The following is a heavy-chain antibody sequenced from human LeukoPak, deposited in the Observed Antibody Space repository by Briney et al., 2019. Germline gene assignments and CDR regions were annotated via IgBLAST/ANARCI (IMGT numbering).Heavy chain of an antibody. V-gene: IGHV2-5*01. D-gene: IGHD3-22*01. CDR2: IYWNDDK. CDR3: AHTQYYYDSSGYYVQYFQH. J-gene: IGHJ1*01. CDR1: GFSLITGGVG. Sequence: ESGPTLVKPTQTLTLTCTFSGFSLITGGVGVGWIRQPPGKALERLALIYWNDDKRYSPSLKSRLTITKDTSKNQVVLTMTNMDPVDTATYYCAHTQYYYDSSGYYVQYFQHWGQGTLVTVSS.